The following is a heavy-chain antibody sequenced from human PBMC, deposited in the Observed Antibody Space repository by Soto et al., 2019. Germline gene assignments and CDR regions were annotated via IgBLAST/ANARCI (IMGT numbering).Heavy chain of an antibody. CDR1: GYTFTSYG. J-gene: IGHJ4*02. D-gene: IGHD6-13*01. V-gene: IGHV1-18*04. CDR2: ISVHNGKT. Sequence: ASVKVSCKASGYTFTSYGITWVRQAPGRGLEWMGWISVHNGKTKCAQKLQGRVTLTRDTSTTTAYMDLTSLTSDDTAVYFCARVTAAPGMFYLDYWGQGALVTSPQ. CDR3: ARVTAAPGMFYLDY.